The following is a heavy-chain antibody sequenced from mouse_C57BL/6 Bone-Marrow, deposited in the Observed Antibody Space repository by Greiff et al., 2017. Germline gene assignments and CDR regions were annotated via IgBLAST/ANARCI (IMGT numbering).Heavy chain of an antibody. Sequence: QVQLQQLGPELVKPGALVKLFCKAFGYTFTSYDINWAKQRPGLGLEWIGWIYPRDGRSKYNEKVKGKATLTVDTSSSTAYMELHSLTSEDSAVYFCARLEIDGSSRDWYCDVWGTGTTVTVSS. J-gene: IGHJ1*03. V-gene: IGHV1-85*01. D-gene: IGHD1-1*01. CDR1: GYTFTSYD. CDR3: ARLEIDGSSRDWYCDV. CDR2: IYPRDGRS.